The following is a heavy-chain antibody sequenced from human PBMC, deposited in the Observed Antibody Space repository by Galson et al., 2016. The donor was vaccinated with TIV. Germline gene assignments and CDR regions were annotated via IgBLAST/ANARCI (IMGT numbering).Heavy chain of an antibody. J-gene: IGHJ5*01. CDR2: IDTAGGT. CDR1: GASISSYY. D-gene: IGHD3-22*01. Sequence: ETLSLTCTVSGASISSYYWSWFRQPAGKGLEWIGRIDTAGGTNYNPSLKSRVTVSVDTSKNQFSLKLSSVTAAGPAVYYCARRTSSGPYNWFDSWGQGTLVTVPS. CDR3: ARRTSSGPYNWFDS. V-gene: IGHV4-4*07.